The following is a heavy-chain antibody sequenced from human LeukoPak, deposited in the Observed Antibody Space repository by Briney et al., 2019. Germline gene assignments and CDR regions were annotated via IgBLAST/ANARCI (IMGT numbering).Heavy chain of an antibody. CDR1: GFTFSSYA. D-gene: IGHD5-12*01. Sequence: RGGSLRPSCVASGFTFSSYAMNWVRQAPGKGLEWVSAISGSGGSTYYADSVKGRFTISRVNSENTLYLRMNSLRAEDTAVYYCAKDRRNTVPTISDYWGQGALVTVCS. V-gene: IGHV3-23*01. CDR2: ISGSGGST. J-gene: IGHJ4*02. CDR3: AKDRRNTVPTISDY.